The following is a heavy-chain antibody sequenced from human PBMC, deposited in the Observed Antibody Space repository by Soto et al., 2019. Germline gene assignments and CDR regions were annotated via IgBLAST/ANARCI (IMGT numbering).Heavy chain of an antibody. Sequence: GPGPFKTSETLSLTCAIYGGSFSGFSWGGIRQPPGKGLEWIGEINDSGTTNYNPSLKSRVTISADTSKTHFSLRLTSVTAADTAVYYCARETSQNVYSHYGMDVWGQGTTVTVSS. J-gene: IGHJ6*02. CDR2: INDSGTT. V-gene: IGHV4-34*01. CDR3: ARETSQNVYSHYGMDV. CDR1: GGSFSGFS.